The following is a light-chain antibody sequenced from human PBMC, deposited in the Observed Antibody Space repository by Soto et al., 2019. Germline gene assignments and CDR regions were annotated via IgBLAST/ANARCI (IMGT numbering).Light chain of an antibody. CDR2: DVS. CDR1: QDISKY. Sequence: DIQMTQSPSSLSASVGDRVTITCQASQDISKYLNWYQQKPGKAPKLLIYDVSNLETGVPSRFSGSGSGSGTDFEFTISSLQTEDIATYYCQHYARIHYSFGQGTKVEIK. J-gene: IGKJ2*03. CDR3: QHYARIHYS. V-gene: IGKV1-33*01.